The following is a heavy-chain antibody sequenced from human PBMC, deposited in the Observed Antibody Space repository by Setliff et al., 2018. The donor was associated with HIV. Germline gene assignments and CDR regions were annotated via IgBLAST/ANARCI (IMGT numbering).Heavy chain of an antibody. CDR1: GVSISSHY. Sequence: SETLSLTCSVSGVSISSHYWSWIRQPPGKGLEWIGYMFSGGTTKYNPSLESRVTISVDSSRNQFSLRLSSVTTADTAVYYCARDYIGPDAPDIWGQGTMVTVSS. V-gene: IGHV4-59*11. CDR3: ARDYIGPDAPDI. CDR2: MFSGGTT. J-gene: IGHJ3*02.